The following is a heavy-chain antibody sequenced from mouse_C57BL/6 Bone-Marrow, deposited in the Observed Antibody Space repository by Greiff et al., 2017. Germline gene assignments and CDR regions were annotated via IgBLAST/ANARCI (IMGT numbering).Heavy chain of an antibody. D-gene: IGHD1-1*01. CDR1: GYSFTDYN. J-gene: IGHJ3*01. CDR3: ARSYGSSPFAY. CDR2: ITPNYGTT. Sequence: VQLQQSGPELVKPGASVKISCKASGYSFTDYNMNWVKQSNGKGLEWIGVITPNYGTTSYNQKFKGKATLTVDKSSSTAYMQLNSLTSEDSAFYYCARSYGSSPFAYWGQGTLVTVSA. V-gene: IGHV1-39*01.